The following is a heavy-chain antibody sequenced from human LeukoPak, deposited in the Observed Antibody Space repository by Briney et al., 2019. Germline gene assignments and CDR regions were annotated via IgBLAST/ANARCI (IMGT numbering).Heavy chain of an antibody. J-gene: IGHJ4*02. D-gene: IGHD3-9*01. Sequence: GGSLRLSCAASGFTFSRYWMHWVRQAPGKGLVWVSRIITDGSSTSYADSVKGRFTISRDNAKNTLYLQMNSLRAEDTAVYYCARSTSSEYDIYHFDYWGQGTLVTVSS. CDR3: ARSTSSEYDIYHFDY. V-gene: IGHV3-74*01. CDR2: IITDGSST. CDR1: GFTFSRYW.